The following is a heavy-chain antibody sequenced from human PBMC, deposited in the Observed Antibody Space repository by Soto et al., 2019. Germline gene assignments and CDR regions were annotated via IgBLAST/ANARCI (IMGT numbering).Heavy chain of an antibody. CDR1: GYTFTSYY. CDR2: INAYNSNT. CDR3: ARDGLLLFD. D-gene: IGHD3-10*02. V-gene: IGHV1-18*01. Sequence: QGQLVQSGAEVKKPGASVKVSGKASGYTFTSYYISWVRPAPGQGLEWMGWINAYNSNTKYAQKLQGRGTMTTDKTTSTAYMEMRSLSADDADVYCCARDGLLLFDWGQGTLGTVSS. J-gene: IGHJ4*02.